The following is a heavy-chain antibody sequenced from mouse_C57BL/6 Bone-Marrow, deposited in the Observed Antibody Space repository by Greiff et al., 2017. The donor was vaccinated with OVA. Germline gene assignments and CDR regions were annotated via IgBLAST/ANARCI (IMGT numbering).Heavy chain of an antibody. CDR1: GFTFSSYG. J-gene: IGHJ2*01. CDR3: ARSAVPYYFDY. CDR2: ISSGGSYT. V-gene: IGHV5-6*01. Sequence: EVQRVESGGDLVKPGGSLKLSCAASGFTFSSYGMSWVRQTPDKRLEWVATISSGGSYTYYPDSVKGRFTISRDNAKNTLYLQMSSLKSEDTAMYYCARSAVPYYFDYWGQGTTLTVSS.